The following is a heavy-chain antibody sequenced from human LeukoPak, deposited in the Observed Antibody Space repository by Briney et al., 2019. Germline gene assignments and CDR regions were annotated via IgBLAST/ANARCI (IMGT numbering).Heavy chain of an antibody. CDR2: ISWNSGSI. Sequence: GRSLRLSCAASGFTFDDYAMHWVRQAPGKGLEWVSGISWNSGSIGYADSVKGRSTISRDNAKNSLYLQMNSLRAEDTALYYCAKDGGNWNYFDYWGQGTLVTVSS. CDR3: AKDGGNWNYFDY. J-gene: IGHJ4*02. V-gene: IGHV3-9*01. D-gene: IGHD2-15*01. CDR1: GFTFDDYA.